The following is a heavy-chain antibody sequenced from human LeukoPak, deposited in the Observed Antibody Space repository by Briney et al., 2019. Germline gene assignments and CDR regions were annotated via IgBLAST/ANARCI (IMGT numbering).Heavy chain of an antibody. CDR2: INPNSGGT. J-gene: IGHJ4*02. V-gene: IGHV1-2*06. Sequence: ASVKVSCKASGYTFTGYYMHWVRQAPGQGLEWMGRINPNSGGTNYAQKFQGRVTMTRDTSISTAYMELSRLRSDDTAVYYCARGGSGSYYHDFDYWGQGTLVTVSS. D-gene: IGHD3-10*01. CDR1: GYTFTGYY. CDR3: ARGGSGSYYHDFDY.